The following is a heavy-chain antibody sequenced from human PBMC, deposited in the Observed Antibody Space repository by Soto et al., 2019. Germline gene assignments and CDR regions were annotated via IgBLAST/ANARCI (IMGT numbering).Heavy chain of an antibody. CDR1: GYTFTNYA. D-gene: IGHD5-12*01. V-gene: IGHV1-3*01. Sequence: ASVKVSCKASGYTFTNYAMHWVRQAPGQRLEWMGWINAGNGNTKYSQKFQGRVTITRDTSASTAHMELSSLRSEDTAVYYCARVSGYYLPDYWGQGTLVTVSS. CDR3: ARVSGYYLPDY. J-gene: IGHJ4*02. CDR2: INAGNGNT.